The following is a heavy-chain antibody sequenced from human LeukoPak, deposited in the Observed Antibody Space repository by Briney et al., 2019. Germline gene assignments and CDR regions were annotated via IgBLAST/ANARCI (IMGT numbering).Heavy chain of an antibody. V-gene: IGHV7-4-1*02. CDR2: INTSTGNP. CDR3: VLGSGSPDAFDI. Sequence: ASVKVSCKASGYTFTTYSMNWVRQAPGQGLEWMGWINTSTGNPTYAQGFTGRFVFSLDISVSTAYLQISSLKAEDTAVYYCVLGSGSPDAFDIWGQGTMVTVSS. CDR1: GYTFTTYS. J-gene: IGHJ3*02. D-gene: IGHD3-22*01.